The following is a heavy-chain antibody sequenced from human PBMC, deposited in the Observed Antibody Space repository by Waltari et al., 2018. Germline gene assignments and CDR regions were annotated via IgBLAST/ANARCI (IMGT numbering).Heavy chain of an antibody. J-gene: IGHJ4*02. CDR1: GGSISSSDYY. V-gene: IGHV4-39*07. CDR2: IYYSGST. D-gene: IGHD3-16*01. CDR3: TRDAPPPGVSGSYAAVDY. Sequence: QLQLQESGPGLVKPSETLSLACTVSGGSISSSDYYWGWIRQPPGKGLEWIGSIYYSGSTYYNPSLQSRVTIPLDTSKNQFSLKLSSVTAADTAVYYCTRDAPPPGVSGSYAAVDYWGQGSLVIVSS.